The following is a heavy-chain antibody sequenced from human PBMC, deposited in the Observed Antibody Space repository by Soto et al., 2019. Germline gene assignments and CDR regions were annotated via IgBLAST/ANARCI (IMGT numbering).Heavy chain of an antibody. CDR2: IYWDDDK. CDR3: AHRNRIAGADWNWFDP. D-gene: IGHD6-13*01. CDR1: GFSLSTSGVG. V-gene: IGHV2-5*02. Sequence: QITLKESGPTLVKPTQTLTLTCTFSGFSLSTSGVGVGWIRQPPGKALEWLALIYWDDDKRYSPSLKSRLTITKDTSKNQVVLTMTNMAPVDTATYYCAHRNRIAGADWNWFDPWGQGTLGTVSS. J-gene: IGHJ5*02.